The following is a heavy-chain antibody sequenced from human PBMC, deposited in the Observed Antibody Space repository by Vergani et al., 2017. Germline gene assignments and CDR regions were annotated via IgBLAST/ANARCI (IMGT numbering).Heavy chain of an antibody. CDR1: GFTFSNAW. Sequence: EVQLVESGGGLVKPGGSLRLSCAASGFTFSNAWMSWVRQAPGEGLEWVGRINSKTDGGPTDYAAPVEGRFSISRDDSKNTLYLQMNSLKTEDTAVYYCTTLSGAIGYGSGAYWGQGTLVTVSS. D-gene: IGHD3-10*01. V-gene: IGHV3-15*01. J-gene: IGHJ4*02. CDR3: TTLSGAIGYGSGAY. CDR2: INSKTDGGPT.